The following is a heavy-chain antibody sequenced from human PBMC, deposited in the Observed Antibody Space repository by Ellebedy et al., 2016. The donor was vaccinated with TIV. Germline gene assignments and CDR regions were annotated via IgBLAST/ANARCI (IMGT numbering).Heavy chain of an antibody. J-gene: IGHJ4*02. D-gene: IGHD2-2*01. CDR2: IKEDGSKK. CDR1: GFTFSNFW. Sequence: GESLKISCAASGFTFSNFWMIWVRQAPGKGLEWVANIKEDGSKKSYVDSVKGRFTISRDNAKNSLSLQMNSLRAEDTAVYYCAGPAAIGTKTVDYWGQGTLVTVSS. CDR3: AGPAAIGTKTVDY. V-gene: IGHV3-7*01.